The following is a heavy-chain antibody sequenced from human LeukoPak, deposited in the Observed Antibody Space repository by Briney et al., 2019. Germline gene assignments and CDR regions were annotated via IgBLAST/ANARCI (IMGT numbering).Heavy chain of an antibody. Sequence: GGSLRLSCAASGFTFSNAWMSWVRQAPGKGLEWVGRIKSKTDGGTTDYAAPVKGRFTISRDDSKNTLYLQMNSLRAEDTAVYYCARGGSYSSSWFDPWGQGTLVTVSS. D-gene: IGHD3-10*01. CDR3: ARGGSYSSSWFDP. V-gene: IGHV3-15*05. CDR1: GFTFSNAW. J-gene: IGHJ5*02. CDR2: IKSKTDGGTT.